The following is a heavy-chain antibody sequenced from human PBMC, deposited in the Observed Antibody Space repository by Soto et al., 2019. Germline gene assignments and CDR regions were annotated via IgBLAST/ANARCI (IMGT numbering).Heavy chain of an antibody. J-gene: IGHJ3*02. V-gene: IGHV1-18*01. Sequence: ASVKVSCKASGYTFTSYGISWVRQAPGQGLEWMGWISAYNGNTNYAQKLQGRVTMTTDTSTSTAYMELRSLRSYETGVYFCSIDHGRCSGGSCYSIHAFDIWGQATMVTVSS. CDR1: GYTFTSYG. CDR3: SIDHGRCSGGSCYSIHAFDI. D-gene: IGHD2-15*01. CDR2: ISAYNGNT.